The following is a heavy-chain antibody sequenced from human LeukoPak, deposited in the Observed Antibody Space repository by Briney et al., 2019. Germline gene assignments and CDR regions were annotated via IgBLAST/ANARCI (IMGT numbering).Heavy chain of an antibody. D-gene: IGHD1-26*01. CDR3: ARESRSGSYYLAY. CDR1: GFTVSSNY. Sequence: GGSLRLSCAASGFTVSSNYMSWVRQAPGKGLEWVSVIYSGGSTYYADSVKGRFTISRDNSKNTLYLQMNSLRAEDTAVYYCARESRSGSYYLAYWGQGTLVTVSS. V-gene: IGHV3-66*01. J-gene: IGHJ4*02. CDR2: IYSGGST.